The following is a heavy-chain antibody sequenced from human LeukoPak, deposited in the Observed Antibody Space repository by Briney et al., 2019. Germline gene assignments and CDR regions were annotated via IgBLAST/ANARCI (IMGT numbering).Heavy chain of an antibody. Sequence: PGGSLRLSCAASGFTFSTYTMNWVRQAPGKGLEWVSSITSSSRYIYYADSVKGRFTISRDNAKNSLCLQMNSLRAEDTAVYYCARDSSSWYFWGQGTLVTASS. CDR1: GFTFSTYT. J-gene: IGHJ4*02. D-gene: IGHD6-13*01. CDR3: ARDSSSWYF. V-gene: IGHV3-21*01. CDR2: ITSSSRYI.